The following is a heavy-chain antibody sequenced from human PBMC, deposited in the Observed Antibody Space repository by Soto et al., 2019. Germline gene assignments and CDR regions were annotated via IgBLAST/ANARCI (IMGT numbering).Heavy chain of an antibody. J-gene: IGHJ6*02. V-gene: IGHV4-30-2*01. D-gene: IGHD2-2*01. CDR1: GGSISSGGYS. Sequence: TLSLTCAVSGGSISSGGYSWSWIRQPPGKGLEWIGYIYHSGSTNYNPSLKSRVTISVDTSKNQFSLKLSSVTAADTAVYYCARHAPYCSSTSHCAYGMDVWGQGTKVTVSS. CDR2: IYHSGST. CDR3: ARHAPYCSSTSHCAYGMDV.